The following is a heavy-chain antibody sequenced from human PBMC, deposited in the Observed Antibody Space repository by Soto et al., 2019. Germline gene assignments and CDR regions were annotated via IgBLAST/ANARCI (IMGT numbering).Heavy chain of an antibody. CDR3: AKVNSIVGDGDHDY. CDR1: GFTFTTYA. Sequence: EVQLLESGGALVQPGGSLGLSCAASGFTFTTYAMSWVRQPPGKGLEWVSGISSSGDIPYYADSVKGRFTISRDQSKKTVYLQMNSLRAEDTALYYCAKVNSIVGDGDHDYWGQGTLVSVSS. D-gene: IGHD4-17*01. J-gene: IGHJ4*02. V-gene: IGHV3-23*01. CDR2: ISSSGDIP.